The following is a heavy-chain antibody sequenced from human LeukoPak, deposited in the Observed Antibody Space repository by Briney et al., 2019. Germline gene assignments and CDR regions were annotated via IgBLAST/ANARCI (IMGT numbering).Heavy chain of an antibody. CDR2: INPNSGGT. CDR1: GYTFTGYY. Sequence: ASVKDSCKASGYTFTGYYMHWVRQAPGQGLEWMGWINPNSGGTNYAQKFQGRVTMTRDTSISTAYMELSRLRSDDTAVYYCARDKRDGYPVYYFDYWGQGTLVTVSS. V-gene: IGHV1-2*02. J-gene: IGHJ4*02. D-gene: IGHD5-24*01. CDR3: ARDKRDGYPVYYFDY.